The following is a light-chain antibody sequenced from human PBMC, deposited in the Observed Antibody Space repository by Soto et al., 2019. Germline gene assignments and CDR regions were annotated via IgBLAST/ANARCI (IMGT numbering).Light chain of an antibody. CDR2: EVT. CDR3: SSFTSRFTFV. V-gene: IGLV2-14*01. Sequence: QSALTQPASVSGSPGQSIAISCTGTRSDVGAYNYVSWYQQHPGKAPKLMISEVTNRPSGVSDRFSGSKSGNTASLTISGLQAEDEAAYYCSSFTSRFTFVSGTGTKVTVL. J-gene: IGLJ1*01. CDR1: RSDVGAYNY.